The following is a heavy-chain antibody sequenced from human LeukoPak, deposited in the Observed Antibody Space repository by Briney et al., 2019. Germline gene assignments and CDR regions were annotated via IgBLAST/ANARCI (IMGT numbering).Heavy chain of an antibody. V-gene: IGHV3-30*02. CDR2: IRYDGSNK. CDR1: GFTFSSYG. D-gene: IGHD4-23*01. Sequence: GGSLRLSCAASGFTFSSYGMHWVRQAPGKGLEWVAFIRYDGSNKYYADSVKGRFTISRDNSKNALYLQMNSLRAEDTAVYYCAKDRGYSSPIDAFDIWGQGTMVTVSS. CDR3: AKDRGYSSPIDAFDI. J-gene: IGHJ3*02.